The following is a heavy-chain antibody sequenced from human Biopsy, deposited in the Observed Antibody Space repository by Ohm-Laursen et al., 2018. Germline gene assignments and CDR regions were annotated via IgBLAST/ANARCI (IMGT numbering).Heavy chain of an antibody. CDR3: ARDRIAYCTATSCDNFGLDV. Sequence: SQTLSLTCTVSSASINLYYWGWIRQSPGKGLEWIGYINHSGHTNYNPSLKSRLTMSVDTSKNQFSLKLTSVTAADTAVYYCARDRIAYCTATSCDNFGLDVWGQGTTVTVS. CDR1: SASINLYY. CDR2: INHSGHT. V-gene: IGHV4-59*01. J-gene: IGHJ6*02. D-gene: IGHD2-8*02.